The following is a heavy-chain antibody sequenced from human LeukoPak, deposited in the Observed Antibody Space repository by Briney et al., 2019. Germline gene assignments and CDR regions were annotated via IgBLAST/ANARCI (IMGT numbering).Heavy chain of an antibody. V-gene: IGHV3-23*01. CDR1: GFTFSSYA. CDR3: AKGKAGGLVDLFDP. D-gene: IGHD3/OR15-3a*01. Sequence: GGSLRLSCAASGFTFSSYAMMWVRQAPGKGLEWVSTIVASYEGTFYANSVTGRFTISRDNSKSTLSLQMNSLRAEDTAVYYCAKGKAGGLVDLFDPWVQGTLVTVSS. CDR2: IVASYEGT. J-gene: IGHJ5*02.